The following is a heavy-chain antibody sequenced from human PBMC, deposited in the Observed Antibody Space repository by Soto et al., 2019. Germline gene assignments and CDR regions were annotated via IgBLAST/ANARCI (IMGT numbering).Heavy chain of an antibody. CDR2: IDWDDDK. J-gene: IGHJ4*02. D-gene: IGHD2-15*01. CDR3: ARIRCSGGSCYYFDY. V-gene: IGHV2-70*04. Sequence: SGPTLAPTQTLTLTCTFSGFSLSTSGMRVSWIRQPPGKALEWLARIDWDDDKFYSTSLKTRLTISKDTSKNQVVLTMTNMDPVDTATYYCARIRCSGGSCYYFDYWGQGTLVTVSS. CDR1: GFSLSTSGMR.